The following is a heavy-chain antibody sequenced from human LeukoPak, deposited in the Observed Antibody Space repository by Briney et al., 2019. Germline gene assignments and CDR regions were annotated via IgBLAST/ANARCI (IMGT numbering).Heavy chain of an antibody. CDR1: GYTFTSYG. D-gene: IGHD3-22*01. J-gene: IGHJ4*02. Sequence: ASVKVSCKASGYTFTSYGISWVRQAPGQGLEWMGWISAYNGNTNYAQKLQGRVTMTTDTSTSTAYMELRSLRSDDTAVYYCAGNLLAYYYDSSPFGYWGQGTLVTVSS. V-gene: IGHV1-18*01. CDR3: AGNLLAYYYDSSPFGY. CDR2: ISAYNGNT.